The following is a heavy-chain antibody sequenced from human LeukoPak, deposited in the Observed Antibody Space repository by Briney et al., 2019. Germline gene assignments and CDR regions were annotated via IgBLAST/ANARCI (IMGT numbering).Heavy chain of an antibody. J-gene: IGHJ4*02. CDR3: ARNSGSRAIDY. CDR2: MYSGGST. Sequence: GGSLRLSCAASGLIVSSNYMSWVRQAPGKGLEWVSLMYSGGSTYYADFVKGRFTISRDNSKNTLYLQMNSLRPEDTAVYYCARNSGSRAIDYWGQGTLVTVSS. V-gene: IGHV3-53*01. CDR1: GLIVSSNY. D-gene: IGHD1-26*01.